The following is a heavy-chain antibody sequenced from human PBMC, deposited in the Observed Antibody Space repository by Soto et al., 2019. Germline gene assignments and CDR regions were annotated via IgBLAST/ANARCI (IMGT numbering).Heavy chain of an antibody. CDR3: ARSDCSGGSCYSDWFDP. V-gene: IGHV1-69*13. Sequence: SVKVACNAAGGTFSSYAISWVRHAPGQGLEWMGGIIPIFGTANYAQKFQGRATINGDESTSTDYMELISLRSEDTAVYYCARSDCSGGSCYSDWFDPWGQGTLVTVSS. J-gene: IGHJ5*02. CDR1: GGTFSSYA. CDR2: IIPIFGTA. D-gene: IGHD2-15*01.